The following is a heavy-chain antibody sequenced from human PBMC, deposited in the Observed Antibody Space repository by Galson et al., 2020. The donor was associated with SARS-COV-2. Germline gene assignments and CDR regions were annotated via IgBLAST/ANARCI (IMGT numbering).Heavy chain of an antibody. V-gene: IGHV4-4*07. J-gene: IGHJ4*02. CDR1: VGSISLYY. CDR3: AGRSSSTGWSFAY. Sequence: ETSETRSLTCTVSVGSISLYYWTWIRQPAGKGLEWIGQIFSSGSSNYNPSLNGRVTMSLDTSMNHFSLKLSSVTAADTAVYYCAGRSSSTGWSFAYWGQGTLVTVSS. CDR2: IFSSGSS. D-gene: IGHD2-2*01.